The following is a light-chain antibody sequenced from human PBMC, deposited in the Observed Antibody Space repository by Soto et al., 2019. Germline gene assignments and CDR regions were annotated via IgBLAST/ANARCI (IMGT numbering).Light chain of an antibody. CDR2: EGS. CDR3: CSYAQANSWV. J-gene: IGLJ3*02. CDR1: SSDVGSYNL. Sequence: QSVLTQPASVSGSPGQSITISCTGTSSDVGSYNLVSWYQQHPGKAPKLMIYEGSQRPSGVSNRFSGSKSGNTASLTISGRQAEDEADYFCCSYAQANSWVFGGGTKLTVL. V-gene: IGLV2-23*01.